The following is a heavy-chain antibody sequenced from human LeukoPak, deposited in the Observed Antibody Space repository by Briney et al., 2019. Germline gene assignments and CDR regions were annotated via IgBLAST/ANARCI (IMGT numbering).Heavy chain of an antibody. J-gene: IGHJ4*02. CDR1: GYSLSELS. V-gene: IGHV1-24*01. D-gene: IGHD3-10*01. Sequence: ASVKVSCKVSGYSLSELSMHWVRQGPGRGLEYMGGFDPGERKLIYAEKLQGRVTMTEDKSTDTAYMELSSLRSEDTAVYYCATGDEWQLLDYWGQGTLVTVSS. CDR2: FDPGERKL. CDR3: ATGDEWQLLDY.